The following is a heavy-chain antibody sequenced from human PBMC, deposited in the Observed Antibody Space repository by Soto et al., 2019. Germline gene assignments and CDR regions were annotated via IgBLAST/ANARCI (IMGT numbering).Heavy chain of an antibody. D-gene: IGHD6-19*01. CDR2: ISWNSGSI. Sequence: EVQLVESGGGLVQPGRSLRLSCAASGFTFDDYAMHWVRQPPGKGLEWVSGISWNSGSIGYADSVQGRFTISRDNAKNSLYLPVNSPRAEDTAFYYCAKGSRESGWYHYFDYWGQGSLFTVGS. CDR3: AKGSRESGWYHYFDY. J-gene: IGHJ4*02. V-gene: IGHV3-9*01. CDR1: GFTFDDYA.